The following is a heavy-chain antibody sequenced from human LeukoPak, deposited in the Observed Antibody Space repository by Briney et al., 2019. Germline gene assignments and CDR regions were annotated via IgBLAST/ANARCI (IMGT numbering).Heavy chain of an antibody. D-gene: IGHD3-9*01. CDR1: GGSVSRNSDY. CDR3: ARCSKLRYFDWLKYYFDY. Sequence: SETLSLTCTVSGGSVSRNSDYWGWIRQPPGKGLEWIGSIYYSGSTYYNPSLKSRVTISVDTSKNQFSLKLSSVTAADTAVYYCARCSKLRYFDWLKYYFDYWGQGTLVTVSS. CDR2: IYYSGST. V-gene: IGHV4-39*07. J-gene: IGHJ4*02.